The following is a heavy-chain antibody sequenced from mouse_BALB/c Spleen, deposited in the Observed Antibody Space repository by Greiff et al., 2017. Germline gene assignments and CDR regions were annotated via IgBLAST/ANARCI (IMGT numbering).Heavy chain of an antibody. D-gene: IGHD1-1*02. CDR3: ARQQGGPAWFAY. V-gene: IGHV5-12-1*01. J-gene: IGHJ3*01. CDR2: ISSGGGST. Sequence: EVKLQESGGGLVKPGGSLKLSCAASGFAFSSYDMSWVRQTPEKRLEWVAYISSGGGSTYYPDTVKGRFTISRDNAKNTLYLQMSSLKSEDTAMYYCARQQGGPAWFAYWGQGTLVTVSA. CDR1: GFAFSSYD.